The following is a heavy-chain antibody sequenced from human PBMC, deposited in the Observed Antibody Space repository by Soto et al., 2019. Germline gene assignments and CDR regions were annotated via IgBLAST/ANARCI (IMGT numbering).Heavy chain of an antibody. Sequence: GASVKVSCKASGYTFTGYYMHWVRQAPGQGLEWMGWINPNSGGTNYAQKFQGRVTMTRDTSISTAYMELSRLRSDDTAVYYCARRHFDVFWSGYYFFDYWGQGTLVTVSS. CDR2: INPNSGGT. CDR3: ARRHFDVFWSGYYFFDY. V-gene: IGHV1-2*02. J-gene: IGHJ4*02. CDR1: GYTFTGYY. D-gene: IGHD3-3*01.